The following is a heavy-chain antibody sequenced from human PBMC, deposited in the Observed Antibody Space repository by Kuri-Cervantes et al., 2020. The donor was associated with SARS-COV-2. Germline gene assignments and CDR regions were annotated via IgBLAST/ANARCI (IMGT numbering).Heavy chain of an antibody. CDR3: AEHVYYYDSSGYRLGAFDI. Sequence: GSLRLSCTVSGGSISSHYWSWIRQPPGKGLEWIGYIYYSGSTNYNPSLKSRVTISVDTSKNQFSLKLSSVTAADTAVYYCAEHVYYYDSSGYRLGAFDIWCQGTMVTVSS. V-gene: IGHV4-59*08. CDR1: GGSISSHY. J-gene: IGHJ3*02. D-gene: IGHD3-22*01. CDR2: IYYSGST.